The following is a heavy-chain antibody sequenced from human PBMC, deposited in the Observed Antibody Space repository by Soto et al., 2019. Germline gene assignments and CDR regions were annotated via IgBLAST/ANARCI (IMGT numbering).Heavy chain of an antibody. CDR3: ARFRLGDYYYGMDV. V-gene: IGHV1-8*01. Sequence: ASVKVSCKASGYTLTSYHINWVLQATGQGLEWMGWMNPNSGNTGYAQKFQGRVTMTRNTSISTAYMELSSLRSEDTAVYYCARFRLGDYYYGMDVWGQGTTVTVSS. D-gene: IGHD2-21*01. CDR2: MNPNSGNT. CDR1: GYTLTSYH. J-gene: IGHJ6*02.